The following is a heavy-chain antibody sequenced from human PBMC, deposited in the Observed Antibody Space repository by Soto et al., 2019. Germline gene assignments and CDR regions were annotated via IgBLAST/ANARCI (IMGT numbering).Heavy chain of an antibody. CDR1: GGSIRSYY. CDR3: ARDPRNFWSGSLGYFDY. J-gene: IGHJ4*02. CDR2: IYASGNT. V-gene: IGHV4-4*07. Sequence: PSETLSLTCTVSGGSIRSYYWIRIRQPAGKGLEWIGHIYASGNTNYNPSLKSRITMSVDTSKNQFSLNLSSVTAADTAVYYCARDPRNFWSGSLGYFDYXGQGTLVTVSS. D-gene: IGHD3-3*01.